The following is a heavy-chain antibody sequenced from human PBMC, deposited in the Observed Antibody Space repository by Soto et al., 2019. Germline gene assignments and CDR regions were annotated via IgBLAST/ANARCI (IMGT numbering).Heavy chain of an antibody. CDR1: GGSVSSNSAG. Sequence: SQTLSLPCAITGGSVSSNSAGWSWVRQSPSRGLEWLGRTYYRSKWYYEYAVSVRGRITINPDTSKNQYSLQLNSVTPEDTAVYFCARGEQYSGRIFDYWGQGTLVTVSS. D-gene: IGHD1-26*01. J-gene: IGHJ4*01. CDR3: ARGEQYSGRIFDY. CDR2: TYYRSKWYY. V-gene: IGHV6-1*01.